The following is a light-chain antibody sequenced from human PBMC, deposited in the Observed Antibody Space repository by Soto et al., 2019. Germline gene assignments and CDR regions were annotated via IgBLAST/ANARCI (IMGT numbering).Light chain of an antibody. Sequence: QSALTQPASVSGSPGQSITFSCTGTSSDVGGYNYVSWYQQHPGKAPKLMIYDVSNRPSGVSNRFSGSKSGNTASLTISGLQAEDEADYYCSSDTSSSTYVFGTGTKLTVL. J-gene: IGLJ1*01. CDR1: SSDVGGYNY. V-gene: IGLV2-14*01. CDR2: DVS. CDR3: SSDTSSSTYV.